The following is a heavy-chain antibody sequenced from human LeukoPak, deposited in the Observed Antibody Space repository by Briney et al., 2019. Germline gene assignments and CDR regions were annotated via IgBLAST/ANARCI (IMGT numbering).Heavy chain of an antibody. CDR2: IYSGGST. V-gene: IGHV3-66*01. CDR3: ARIKYGTHFDL. CDR1: GFTVSSNY. Sequence: GGSPRLSCAASGFTVSSNYMSWVRQAPGKGLEWVSVIYSGGSTYYADSVKGRFTISRDNSKNTLYLQMNSLRAEDTAVYYCARIKYGTHFDLWGRGTLVTVSS. J-gene: IGHJ2*01. D-gene: IGHD3-10*01.